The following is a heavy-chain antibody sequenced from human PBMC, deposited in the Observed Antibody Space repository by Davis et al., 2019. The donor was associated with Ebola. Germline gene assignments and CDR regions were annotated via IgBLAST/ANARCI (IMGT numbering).Heavy chain of an antibody. J-gene: IGHJ4*02. CDR3: ARCRYDFWSGYPYYFDC. V-gene: IGHV3-64*01. CDR1: GFTFSSYA. D-gene: IGHD3-3*01. CDR2: ISSNGGST. Sequence: GESLKISCAASGFTFSSYAMHWVRQAPGKGLDYVSAISSNGGSTYYANSVKGRFTISRDNSKNTLYLQMGSLRAEDMAVYYCARCRYDFWSGYPYYFDCWGQGTLVTVSS.